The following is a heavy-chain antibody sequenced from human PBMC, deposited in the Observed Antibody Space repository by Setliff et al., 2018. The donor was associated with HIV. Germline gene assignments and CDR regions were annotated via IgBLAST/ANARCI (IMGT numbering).Heavy chain of an antibody. D-gene: IGHD6-6*01. Sequence: GASVKVSCKASGYTFTTYAMNWVRQAPGQGLEWMGWINTNTGNPTSAQGFTGRFVFSVDTSVSTAYLQISSLKAEDTAVYYCARDAPRNTEAAPDYWGQGTLVTVSS. CDR3: ARDAPRNTEAAPDY. V-gene: IGHV7-4-1*02. J-gene: IGHJ4*02. CDR2: INTNTGNP. CDR1: GYTFTTYA.